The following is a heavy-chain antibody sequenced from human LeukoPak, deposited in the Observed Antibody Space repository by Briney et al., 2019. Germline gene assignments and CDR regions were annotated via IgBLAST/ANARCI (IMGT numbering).Heavy chain of an antibody. V-gene: IGHV1-46*01. CDR1: GYTFTSYY. CDR3: ARAPQNDRGYGTRAANWFDP. D-gene: IGHD5-18*01. CDR2: INPSGGST. Sequence: GASVKVSCKASGYTFTSYYMHWVRQAPGQGLEWMGIINPSGGSTSYAQKFQGRVTITADESTSTAYMELSSLRSEDTAVYYCARAPQNDRGYGTRAANWFDPWGQGTLVTVSS. J-gene: IGHJ5*02.